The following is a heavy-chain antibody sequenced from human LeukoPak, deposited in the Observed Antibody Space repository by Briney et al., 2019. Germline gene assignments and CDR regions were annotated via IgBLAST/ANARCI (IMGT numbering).Heavy chain of an antibody. D-gene: IGHD5-24*01. J-gene: IGHJ4*02. CDR3: ARHNGNNYFHI. Sequence: SETLSLTCPVSGDSISSSSYYWGWIRQPPGKGLDWVGTIFYTGSTYYNPSLRSRLTMSVDMSKNRFSMNLRSVTASDSGLYYCARHNGNNYFHIWGQGTLVTVSS. V-gene: IGHV4-39*01. CDR2: IFYTGST. CDR1: GDSISSSSYY.